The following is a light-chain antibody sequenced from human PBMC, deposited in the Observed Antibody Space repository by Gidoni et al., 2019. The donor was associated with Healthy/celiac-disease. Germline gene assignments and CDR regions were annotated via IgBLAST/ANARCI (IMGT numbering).Light chain of an antibody. CDR1: QSVSRY. CDR3: QQRSNWPPFT. CDR2: AAY. V-gene: IGKV3-11*01. J-gene: IGKJ3*01. Sequence: EIVLTQSPATLSLSPGDRATLSCRASQSVSRYLAWYQQKPGQAPRLLIYAAYNRATGIPATCRGSVSVTDFTLTISSLEPEDFAVYYSQQRSNWPPFTFGPGTKVDIK.